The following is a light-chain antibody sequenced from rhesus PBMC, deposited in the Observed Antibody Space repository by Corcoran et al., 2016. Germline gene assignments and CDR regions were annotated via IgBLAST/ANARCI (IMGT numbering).Light chain of an antibody. CDR3: LRYNFGPLT. CDR2: AAS. V-gene: IGKV1-43*02. CDR1: QDNNTY. Sequence: DIQMTQSPSSLSASVGDRVTITCRASQDNNTYLNWYKQKTGKAPKRLIYAASILESGVPPRFSGIGSGTDFTLTLSRLQPEGFATYYCLRYNFGPLTFGGGTEVEIK. J-gene: IGKJ4*01.